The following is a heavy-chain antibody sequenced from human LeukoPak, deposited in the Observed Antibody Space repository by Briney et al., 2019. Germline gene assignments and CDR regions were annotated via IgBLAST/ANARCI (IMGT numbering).Heavy chain of an antibody. V-gene: IGHV1-2*02. CDR1: GYTFTGYY. CDR2: INPNSGGT. Sequence: ASVKVSCKASGYTFTGYYMHWVRQAPGQGLEWMGWINPNSGGTNYAQKFQGRVTMTRDTSISTAYMELSRPRSDDTAVYYCARRRIAVAAFDIWGQGTMVTVSS. D-gene: IGHD6-19*01. CDR3: ARRRIAVAAFDI. J-gene: IGHJ3*02.